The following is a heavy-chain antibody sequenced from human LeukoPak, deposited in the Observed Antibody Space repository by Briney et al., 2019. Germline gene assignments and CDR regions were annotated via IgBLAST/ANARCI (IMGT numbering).Heavy chain of an antibody. D-gene: IGHD3-22*01. Sequence: PGGSLRLSCVASGFTFSTYWMHWVRQVPGKGLVWVSRINNDGSRTTYADSVKGRFTISRDNAKNTVYLQMNSLRAEDTAVYFCTRDKKYYYDSNGMDVWGQGTTVTVTS. V-gene: IGHV3-74*01. CDR1: GFTFSTYW. CDR3: TRDKKYYYDSNGMDV. J-gene: IGHJ6*02. CDR2: INNDGSRT.